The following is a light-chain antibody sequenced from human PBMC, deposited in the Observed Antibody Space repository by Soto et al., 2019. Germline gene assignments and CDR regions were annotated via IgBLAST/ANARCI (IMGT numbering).Light chain of an antibody. Sequence: QSALTQPPSASGSPGQSVTISCTGSSSDVGAYNYVSWYQQHPGKPPKLMIYKVTKRPSGVPDRFSGSKSGNTASLTVSGLQAEDEADYYCSSYAGSNNLPFGGGSKVTVL. CDR3: SSYAGSNNLP. J-gene: IGLJ3*02. CDR2: KVT. V-gene: IGLV2-8*01. CDR1: SSDVGAYNY.